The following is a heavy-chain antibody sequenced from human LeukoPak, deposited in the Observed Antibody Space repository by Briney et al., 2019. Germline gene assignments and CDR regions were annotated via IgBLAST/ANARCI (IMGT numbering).Heavy chain of an antibody. CDR3: ARGGSMVRGVL. J-gene: IGHJ4*02. CDR1: GFTVSNDF. V-gene: IGHV3-53*01. CDR2: MNSGGST. D-gene: IGHD3-10*01. Sequence: PGGSLRLSCAASGFTVSNDFMNWVRQAPGKGLEWVSAMNSGGSTFYADSVKGRFIISRDKSRNTLYLQMNSLRVDDTAVYYCARGGSMVRGVLWGQGTLVTVSS.